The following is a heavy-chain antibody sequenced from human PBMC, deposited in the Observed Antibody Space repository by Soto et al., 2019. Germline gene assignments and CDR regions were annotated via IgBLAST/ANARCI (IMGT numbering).Heavy chain of an antibody. Sequence: QVQLVQSGAEVKKPGSSVKVSCKASVGTFSSYTISWVRQAPGQGLEWMGRIIPILGIANYAQKFQGRVTITADKSTSTAYMELSSLRSEDTAVYYCARLIRGSYYVDYWGQGTLVTVSS. CDR3: ARLIRGSYYVDY. CDR1: VGTFSSYT. CDR2: IIPILGIA. J-gene: IGHJ4*02. V-gene: IGHV1-69*02. D-gene: IGHD1-26*01.